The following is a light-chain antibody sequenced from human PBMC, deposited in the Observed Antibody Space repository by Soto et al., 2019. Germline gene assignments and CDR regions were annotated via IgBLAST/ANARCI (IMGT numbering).Light chain of an antibody. CDR1: QSGSSS. J-gene: IGKJ4*01. CDR3: QQRSYLFT. CDR2: DAS. Sequence: VVAQSQATLSLDPREIATLCCRTSQSGSSSLAWYQHKPGKAPRLLIYDASNRATGIPARFSGSGSGTDFTLTISSLQPEDCAVYYCQQRSYLFTFGGGTKVDIK. V-gene: IGKV3-11*01.